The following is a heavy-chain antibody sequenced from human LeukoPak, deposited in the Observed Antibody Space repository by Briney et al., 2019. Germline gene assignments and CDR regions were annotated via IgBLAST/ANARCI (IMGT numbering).Heavy chain of an antibody. V-gene: IGHV3-21*01. CDR2: ISSSSSYI. CDR3: FTNVAATRSPAFDI. D-gene: IGHD2-15*01. Sequence: GGSLRLSCAASGFTFSSYSMNWVRQAPGKGLEWVSSISSSSSYIYYADSVKGRFTISRDNAKNSLYLQMNSLRAEDTAVYYCFTNVAATRSPAFDIWGQGTMVTVSS. CDR1: GFTFSSYS. J-gene: IGHJ3*02.